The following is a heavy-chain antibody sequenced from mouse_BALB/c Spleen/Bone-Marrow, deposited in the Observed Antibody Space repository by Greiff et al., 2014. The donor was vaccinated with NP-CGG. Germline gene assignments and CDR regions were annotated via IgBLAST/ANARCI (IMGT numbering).Heavy chain of an antibody. CDR1: GYTFSNYW. CDR3: TTLARNNFDY. D-gene: IGHD3-1*01. CDR2: IHPGNSDT. V-gene: IGHV1-5*01. J-gene: IGHJ2*01. Sequence: DVQLVESGTVLARPWPAVKMSCKASGYTFSNYWMHWIKQRPGQGLEWIGTIHPGNSDTTYNQKFKGKAKLTAVTSTSTAYMELSSLTNEDSAVYYCTTLARNNFDYWGQGTTLTVSS.